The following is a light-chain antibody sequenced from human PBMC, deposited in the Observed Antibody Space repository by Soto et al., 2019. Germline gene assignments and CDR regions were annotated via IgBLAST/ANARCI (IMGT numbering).Light chain of an antibody. CDR2: EST. V-gene: IGLV2-23*01. Sequence: QSALTQPASVSGSPGQSITISCTGTTSDVGSYNLVSWYQHHPGKAPKLMIYESTKRPSGVSNRFSGSKSGNKASLTISGLQAEDEADYYCCSYAGSSPYVFGTGTKLTVL. CDR3: CSYAGSSPYV. CDR1: TSDVGSYNL. J-gene: IGLJ1*01.